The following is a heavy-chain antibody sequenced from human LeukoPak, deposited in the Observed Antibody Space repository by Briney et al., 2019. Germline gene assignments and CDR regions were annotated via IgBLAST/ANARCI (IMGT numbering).Heavy chain of an antibody. CDR3: ARELPPLEKYYFDY. CDR1: GYTFRSYG. J-gene: IGHJ4*02. V-gene: IGHV3-33*01. CDR2: IWYDGSNK. Sequence: GGSLRLSCAASGYTFRSYGMHWVRQAPGKGLQWVAVIWYDGSNKYYADSVKGRFTISRDNSKNTLSLQMNSLRAEDTAVYYCARELPPLEKYYFDYWGQGTLVTVSS. D-gene: IGHD3-3*01.